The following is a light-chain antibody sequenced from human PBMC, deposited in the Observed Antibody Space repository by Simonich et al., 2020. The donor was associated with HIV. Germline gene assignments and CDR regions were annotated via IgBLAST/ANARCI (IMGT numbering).Light chain of an antibody. J-gene: IGKJ1*01. CDR3: QQYNTWPPWT. Sequence: EIVMTQSPATLSVSPGERATLSCRASQSVSSNLAWYQQKPGQAPRRLIYGASTRATGIPARFSGSGSGTEFTRIINNMQSEDFAVYFCQQYNTWPPWTFGQGTKVEIK. CDR2: GAS. CDR1: QSVSSN. V-gene: IGKV3-15*01.